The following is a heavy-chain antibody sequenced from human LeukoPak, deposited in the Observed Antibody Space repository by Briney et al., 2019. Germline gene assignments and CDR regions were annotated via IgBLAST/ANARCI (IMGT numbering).Heavy chain of an antibody. Sequence: PGGSLRLSCAASGFTFSSYWMHWVRQAPGKGLVWVSRINSDGSSTSYADSVKGRFTISRDNAENTLYLQMNSLRAEDTAVYYCARAGGLALLIYYYYMDVWGKGTTVTVSS. J-gene: IGHJ6*03. CDR3: ARAGGLALLIYYYYMDV. D-gene: IGHD4-23*01. CDR1: GFTFSSYW. CDR2: INSDGSST. V-gene: IGHV3-74*01.